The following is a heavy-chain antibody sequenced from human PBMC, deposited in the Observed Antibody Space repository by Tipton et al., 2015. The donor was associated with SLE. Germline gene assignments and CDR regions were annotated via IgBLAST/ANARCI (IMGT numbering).Heavy chain of an antibody. V-gene: IGHV4-39*02. J-gene: IGHJ4*02. CDR2: IFYSGST. CDR3: ARETGGNSVDY. Sequence: TLSLTCTVSGDSISSSNYYWGWIRQPPGKGLEWIGSIFYSGSTYYNPSLKSRVTISVDTSKNQFSLNLSFVTAADTAVYYCARETGGNSVDYWGQGTLVTVSS. CDR1: GDSISSSNYY. D-gene: IGHD4-23*01.